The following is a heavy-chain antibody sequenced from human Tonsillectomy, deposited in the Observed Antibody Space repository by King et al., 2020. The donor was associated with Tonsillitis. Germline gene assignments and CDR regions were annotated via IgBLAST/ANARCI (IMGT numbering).Heavy chain of an antibody. CDR2: ISGSGGP. Sequence: VQLVESGGGLVQPGGSLRLSCAASGFSFSSHGMGWVRQAPGKGLEWVSSISGSGGPYYADSAKGRFAISRDNSRNTLYLQMNSLRAEDTAVYYCAKELWDRSGWTKFDYWGQGTLVTVSS. J-gene: IGHJ4*02. V-gene: IGHV3-23*04. CDR1: GFSFSSHG. CDR3: AKELWDRSGWTKFDY. D-gene: IGHD6-19*01.